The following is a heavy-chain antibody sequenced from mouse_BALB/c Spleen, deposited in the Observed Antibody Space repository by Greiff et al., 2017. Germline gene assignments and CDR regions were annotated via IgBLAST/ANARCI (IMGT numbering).Heavy chain of an antibody. CDR2: IWAGGST. V-gene: IGHV2-9*02. J-gene: IGHJ3*01. CDR1: GFSLTSYG. CDR3: ARDHRTVSWFAY. D-gene: IGHD1-1*01. Sequence: VKLVESGPGLVAPSQSLSITCTVSGFSLTSYGVHWVRQPPGKGLEWLGVIWAGGSTNYNSALMSRLSISKDNSKSQVFLKMNSLQTDDTAMYYCARDHRTVSWFAYWGQGTLVTVSA.